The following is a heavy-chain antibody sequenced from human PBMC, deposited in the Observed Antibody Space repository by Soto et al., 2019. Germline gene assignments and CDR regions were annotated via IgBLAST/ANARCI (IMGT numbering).Heavy chain of an antibody. CDR2: INAGNGNT. D-gene: IGHD3-10*01. CDR1: GHTFTSYA. V-gene: IGHV1-3*01. Sequence: GASVKVSCKASGHTFTSYAMHWVRQAPGQRHEWMGKINAGNGNTIYSQKFQGRATITRDTSASTAYMELSSLRSDDTAVYYCERGRYYGSGVFYYYGMDVCGPGTTVTVSS. CDR3: ERGRYYGSGVFYYYGMDV. J-gene: IGHJ6*02.